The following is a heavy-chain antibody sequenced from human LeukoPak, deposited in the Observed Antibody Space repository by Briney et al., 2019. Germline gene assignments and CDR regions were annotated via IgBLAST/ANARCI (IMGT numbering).Heavy chain of an antibody. J-gene: IGHJ4*02. CDR3: ARFGANYYDSSGYYSRRFDY. Sequence: PSETLSLTCAVYGGSFSGYYWSRIRQPPGKGLEWIGEINHSGSTNYNPSLKSRVTISVDTSKNQFSLKLSSVTAADTAVYYCARFGANYYDSSGYYSRRFDYWGQGTLVTVSS. V-gene: IGHV4-34*01. CDR1: GGSFSGYY. D-gene: IGHD3-22*01. CDR2: INHSGST.